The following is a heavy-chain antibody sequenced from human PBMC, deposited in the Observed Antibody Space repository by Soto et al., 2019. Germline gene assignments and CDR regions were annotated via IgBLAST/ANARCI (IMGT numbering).Heavy chain of an antibody. Sequence: QVQLQESGPGLVKPSGTLSLTCTVSSGSISTTDWWTWVRQPPEKGLEWIGEISQSGRTNYNPSLKSRVTMSIDKSKNQFSLRLTSVTAADTAVYYCARCPRSRVITMIRGVHFDPWGQGTLVTVSS. V-gene: IGHV4-4*02. D-gene: IGHD3-10*01. CDR3: ARCPRSRVITMIRGVHFDP. J-gene: IGHJ5*02. CDR1: SGSISTTDW. CDR2: ISQSGRT.